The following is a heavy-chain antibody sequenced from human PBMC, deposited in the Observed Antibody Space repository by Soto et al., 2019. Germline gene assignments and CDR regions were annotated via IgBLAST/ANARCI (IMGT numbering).Heavy chain of an antibody. J-gene: IGHJ4*02. CDR3: ATEGRYYYDSSGGFDY. D-gene: IGHD3-22*01. CDR1: GFTFSSYG. Sequence: GGSLRLSCAASGFTFSSYGMHWVRQAPGKGLEWVAVISYDGSNKYYADSVKGRFTISRDNSKNTLYLQMNSLRAEDTAVYYFATEGRYYYDSSGGFDYWGQGTLVTVSS. CDR2: ISYDGSNK. V-gene: IGHV3-30*03.